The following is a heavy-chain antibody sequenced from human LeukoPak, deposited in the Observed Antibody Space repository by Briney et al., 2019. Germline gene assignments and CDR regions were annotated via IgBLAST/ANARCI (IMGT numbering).Heavy chain of an antibody. V-gene: IGHV3-48*03. CDR1: GFTLSSYE. J-gene: IGHJ4*02. Sequence: GGSLRLSCAASGFTLSSYEMKWVRLAPGKGLESISYISRTGNSIYYADSLKSRFTISRDSAKNSLYLKMNSLRAEDTAVYYCARGPYSSNWYVDYWGQGTLVTVAS. CDR2: ISRTGNSI. CDR3: ARGPYSSNWYVDY. D-gene: IGHD6-13*01.